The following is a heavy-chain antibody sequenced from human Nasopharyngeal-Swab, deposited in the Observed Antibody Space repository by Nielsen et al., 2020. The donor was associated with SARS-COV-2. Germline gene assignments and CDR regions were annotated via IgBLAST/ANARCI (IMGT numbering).Heavy chain of an antibody. CDR3: VRGPVEGATGYFQF. CDR2: IDMRGRTT. D-gene: IGHD1-26*01. Sequence: GESLKISCATSGFTFSNYWMHWVRQAPGKGLEWVARIDMRGRTTTHADSVKRRFTISRDNAKNTLSLQMNSLTPADTAVYFCVRGPVEGATGYFQFWGQGTLVTVSS. J-gene: IGHJ1*01. CDR1: GFTFSNYW. V-gene: IGHV3-74*03.